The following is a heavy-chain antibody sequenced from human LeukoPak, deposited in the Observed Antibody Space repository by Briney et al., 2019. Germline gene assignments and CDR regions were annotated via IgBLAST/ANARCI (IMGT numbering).Heavy chain of an antibody. J-gene: IGHJ4*02. CDR1: GFTFRNYW. Sequence: GGSLRLSCAASGFTFRNYWMSWVRQAPGKGLEWVANIKQDGSEKYYVDSVKGRFTISRDNAKNSLYLQMNSLRAEDTAVYYCAKDGGTHFDHWGQGTLVTVSS. CDR3: AKDGGTHFDH. V-gene: IGHV3-7*01. CDR2: IKQDGSEK. D-gene: IGHD1-26*01.